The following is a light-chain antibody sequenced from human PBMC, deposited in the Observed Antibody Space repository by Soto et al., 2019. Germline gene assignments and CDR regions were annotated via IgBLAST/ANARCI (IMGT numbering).Light chain of an antibody. J-gene: IGKJ3*01. V-gene: IGKV1-9*01. CDR1: QGISSY. CDR2: AAS. Sequence: DIQLTQSPSFLSASVGDRVTITCRASQGISSYLAWYQQKPGKAPKLLIYAASTLQSGVPSRFSGSGSGTEFTLTISSLQPEDCANYYCQQLNSYRFTFGPGTKVDIK. CDR3: QQLNSYRFT.